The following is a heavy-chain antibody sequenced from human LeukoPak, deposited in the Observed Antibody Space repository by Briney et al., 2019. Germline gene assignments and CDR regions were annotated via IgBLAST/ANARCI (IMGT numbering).Heavy chain of an antibody. CDR3: ARKGGGCSSTSCYHRVNYYYYGMDV. CDR1: GGTFSSYA. V-gene: IGHV1-69*13. Sequence: GASVKVSCKASGGTFSSYAISWVRQAPGQGLEWMGGIIPIFGTANYAQKFQGRVTITADESTSTAYMELSSLRSEDTAVYYCARKGGGCSSTSCYHRVNYYYYGMDVWGKGTTVTVSS. D-gene: IGHD2-2*01. CDR2: IIPIFGTA. J-gene: IGHJ6*04.